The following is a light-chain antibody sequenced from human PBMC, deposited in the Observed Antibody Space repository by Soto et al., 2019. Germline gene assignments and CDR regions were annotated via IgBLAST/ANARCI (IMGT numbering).Light chain of an antibody. CDR2: LGS. J-gene: IGKJ4*01. Sequence: DIVMTQSPLSLPVTPGEPASISCRSSESLMYDNGYVFLDWYRKKPGQPPQLLIYLGSNRASGVPERFSGSVSGTDFTLKISRVEAEDVGVYYCMQPRQMPRTFGGGTTVAIK. CDR1: ESLMYDNGYVF. V-gene: IGKV2-28*01. CDR3: MQPRQMPRT.